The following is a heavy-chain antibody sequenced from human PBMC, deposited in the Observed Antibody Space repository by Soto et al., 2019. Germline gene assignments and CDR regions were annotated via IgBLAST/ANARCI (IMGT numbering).Heavy chain of an antibody. CDR1: GGSFSGYY. D-gene: IGHD3-22*01. Sequence: PSETLSLTCAVYGGSFSGYYWSWIRQPPGKGLEWIGEINHSGSTNYNPSLESRVTISVDTSKNQFSLKLSSVTAADTAVYYCARAEGEYYYDSSGQYYYYYYGMDVWGQGTTVTVSS. J-gene: IGHJ6*02. CDR2: INHSGST. V-gene: IGHV4-34*01. CDR3: ARAEGEYYYDSSGQYYYYYYGMDV.